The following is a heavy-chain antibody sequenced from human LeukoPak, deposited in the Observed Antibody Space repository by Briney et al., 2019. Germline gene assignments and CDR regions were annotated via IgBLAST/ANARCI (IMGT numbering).Heavy chain of an antibody. V-gene: IGHV1-18*01. J-gene: IGHJ5*02. CDR2: ISAYNGNT. CDR1: GYTFTSYG. CDR3: ARDFEDSSGYPDWFDP. D-gene: IGHD3-22*01. Sequence: ASVKVSCKASGYTFTSYGISWVRQAPGQGLEWMGWISAYNGNTNYAQKLQGRVTMTTDTSTSTAHMELRSLRSDDTAVYYCARDFEDSSGYPDWFDPWGQGTLVTVPS.